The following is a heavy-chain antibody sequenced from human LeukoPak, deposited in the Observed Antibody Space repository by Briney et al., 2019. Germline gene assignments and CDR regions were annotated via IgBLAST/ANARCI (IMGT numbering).Heavy chain of an antibody. Sequence: GGSLRLSCAASGFTFSSYWMSRVRQAPGKGLEWVANIKQDGSEKYYVDSVKGRFTISRDNAKNSLYLQMNSLRAEDTAVYYCARDRWFRSVDTAMVPSFDYWGQGTLVTVSS. J-gene: IGHJ4*02. CDR3: ARDRWFRSVDTAMVPSFDY. CDR1: GFTFSSYW. CDR2: IKQDGSEK. V-gene: IGHV3-7*01. D-gene: IGHD5-18*01.